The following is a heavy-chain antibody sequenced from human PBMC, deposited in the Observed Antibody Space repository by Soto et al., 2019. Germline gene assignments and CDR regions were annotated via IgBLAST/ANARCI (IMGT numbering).Heavy chain of an antibody. CDR1: GYTFTSYY. CDR2: ITPSGGST. D-gene: IGHD4-17*01. Sequence: ASVKVSCKAPGYTFTSYYMHWVRQAPGHGLEWMGIITPSGGSTSYAQKFQGRVTMTRDTSTSTVYMELSSLRSEDTAVYYCARDKGPYGDSLGTWFDYWGQGTLVTVSS. J-gene: IGHJ4*02. CDR3: ARDKGPYGDSLGTWFDY. V-gene: IGHV1-46*01.